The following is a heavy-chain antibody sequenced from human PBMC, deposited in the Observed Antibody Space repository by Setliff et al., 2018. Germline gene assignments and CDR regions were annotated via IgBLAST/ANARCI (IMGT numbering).Heavy chain of an antibody. D-gene: IGHD2-2*01. CDR1: GVSVNSLTW. J-gene: IGHJ4*02. CDR2: IYHDGNP. CDR3: TRGGERYHTAN. Sequence: PSETLSLTCAVSGVSVNSLTWWSWVHQTPGKGLEWIGFIYHDGNPKFNPSVNYNPSLKSRVTMSIDKSKNQFSLNLRSVTAADTAVYYCTRGGERYHTANWGQGLLVTVSS. V-gene: IGHV4-28*03.